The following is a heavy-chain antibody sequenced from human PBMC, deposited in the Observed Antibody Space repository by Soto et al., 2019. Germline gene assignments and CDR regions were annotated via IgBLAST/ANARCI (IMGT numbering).Heavy chain of an antibody. D-gene: IGHD3-22*01. CDR1: GFTFSDYY. Sequence: PGGSLRLSCAASGFTFSDYYMSWIRQAPGKGLEWVSYISSSGSTIYYADSVKGRFTISRDNSKNTLYLQMNSLRAEDTAVYYCARDRRYYDSSGYYYNAFDIWGQGTMVTVSS. CDR2: ISSSGSTI. J-gene: IGHJ3*02. CDR3: ARDRRYYDSSGYYYNAFDI. V-gene: IGHV3-11*04.